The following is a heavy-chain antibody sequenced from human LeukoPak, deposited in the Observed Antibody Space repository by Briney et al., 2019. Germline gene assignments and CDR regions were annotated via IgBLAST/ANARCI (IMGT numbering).Heavy chain of an antibody. J-gene: IGHJ5*02. V-gene: IGHV3-7*01. Sequence: PGGSLRLSCAASGFTFSSYWMSWVRRAPGKGLEWVANIKQDGSEKYYVDSVKGRFTISRDNAKNSLYLQMNSLRAEDTAVYYRARPNWNYVNWFDPWGQGTLVTVSS. CDR2: IKQDGSEK. D-gene: IGHD1-7*01. CDR1: GFTFSSYW. CDR3: ARPNWNYVNWFDP.